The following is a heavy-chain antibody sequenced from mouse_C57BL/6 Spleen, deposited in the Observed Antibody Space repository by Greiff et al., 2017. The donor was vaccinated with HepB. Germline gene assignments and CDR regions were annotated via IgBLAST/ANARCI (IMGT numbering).Heavy chain of an antibody. D-gene: IGHD1-1*01. V-gene: IGHV1-4*01. J-gene: IGHJ4*01. CDR2: INPSSGYT. CDR3: ARHYARVGYAMDY. CDR1: GYTFTSYT. Sequence: QVQLKESGAELARPGASVKMSCKASGYTFTSYTMHWVKQRPGQGLEWIGYINPSSGYTKYNQKFKDKATLTADKSSSTAYMQLSSLTSEDSAVYYCARHYARVGYAMDYWGQGTSVTVSS.